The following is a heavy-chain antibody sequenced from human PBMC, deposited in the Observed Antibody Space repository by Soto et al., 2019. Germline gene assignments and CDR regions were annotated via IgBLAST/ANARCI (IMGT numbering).Heavy chain of an antibody. CDR1: GFTVSSNY. CDR3: ARRGSGSFYDY. J-gene: IGHJ4*02. D-gene: IGHD1-26*01. Sequence: PGGSLRLSCAASGFTVSSNYMSWVRQAPGKGLEWISIIYSAGNTYYADSVKGRFTISRDNTKNTLYLQMNSLRAEDTAVYYCARRGSGSFYDYCGQGTLVTVYS. CDR2: IYSAGNT. V-gene: IGHV3-53*01.